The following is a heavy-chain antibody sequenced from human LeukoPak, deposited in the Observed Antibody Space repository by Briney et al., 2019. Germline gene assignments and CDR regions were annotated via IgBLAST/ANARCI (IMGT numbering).Heavy chain of an antibody. CDR3: ARDRRDGYNSNWFDP. D-gene: IGHD5-24*01. CDR1: GGSFSGYY. J-gene: IGHJ5*02. CDR2: INHSGST. V-gene: IGHV4-34*01. Sequence: PSETLSLTCAVYGGSFSGYYWSWIRQPPGKGLEWIGEINHSGSTNYNPSLKSRVTISVDTSKNQFSLKLSSVTAADTAVYYCARDRRDGYNSNWFDPWGQGTLVTVSS.